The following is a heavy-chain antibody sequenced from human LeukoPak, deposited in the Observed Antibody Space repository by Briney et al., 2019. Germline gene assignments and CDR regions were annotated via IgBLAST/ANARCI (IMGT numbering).Heavy chain of an antibody. CDR1: GFTFSSYI. CDR3: ARGPRFAIRMIVVVTKGHFDY. J-gene: IGHJ4*02. Sequence: GGSLRLSCAASGFTFSSYIINWVRQAPGKGPEWVSSISSSNSYIYYADSVKGRFTISRDNAKNTLYLQMNSLRAEDTAVYYCARGPRFAIRMIVVVTKGHFDYWGQGALVTVSS. V-gene: IGHV3-21*04. D-gene: IGHD3-22*01. CDR2: ISSSNSYI.